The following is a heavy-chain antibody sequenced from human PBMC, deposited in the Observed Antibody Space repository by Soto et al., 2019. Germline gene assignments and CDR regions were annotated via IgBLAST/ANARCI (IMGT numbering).Heavy chain of an antibody. D-gene: IGHD5-12*01. CDR1: GFTFSSYA. CDR2: ISGSGGST. CDR3: AKDPGEWLPQLHGIDY. J-gene: IGHJ4*02. V-gene: IGHV3-23*01. Sequence: GGSLRLSCAASGFTFSSYAMSWVRQAPGKGLEWVSAISGSGGSTYYADSVKGRFTISRDNSKNTLYLQMNSLRAEDTAVYYCAKDPGEWLPQLHGIDYWGQGTLVTVSS.